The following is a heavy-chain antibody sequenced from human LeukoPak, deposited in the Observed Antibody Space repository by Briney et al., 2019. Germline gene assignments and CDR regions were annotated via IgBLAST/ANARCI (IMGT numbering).Heavy chain of an antibody. CDR2: IKQDGSEK. CDR3: AREPVDIVATILPSQDDAFDI. V-gene: IGHV3-7*01. D-gene: IGHD5-12*01. Sequence: GGSLRLSCAASGFTFSSYWMSWVRQAPGKGLEWVANIKQDGSEKYYVDSVKGRFTISRDNAKNSLYLQMNSLRAEDTAVYYCAREPVDIVATILPSQDDAFDIWGQGTMVTVSS. CDR1: GFTFSSYW. J-gene: IGHJ3*02.